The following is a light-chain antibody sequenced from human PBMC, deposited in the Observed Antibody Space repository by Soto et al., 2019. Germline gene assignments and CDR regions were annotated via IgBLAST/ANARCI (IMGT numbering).Light chain of an antibody. V-gene: IGKV3-20*01. CDR2: GAS. CDR1: QSVRGN. CDR3: QQYGSSPRT. J-gene: IGKJ1*01. Sequence: EIVMTQSPATLSVSPGERATLSCRASQSVRGNLAWYQQKPGQSPRLLIYGASNRATGIPDRFSGSGSGTDFTLTISRLEPEDFAVYYCQQYGSSPRTFGQGTKVDIK.